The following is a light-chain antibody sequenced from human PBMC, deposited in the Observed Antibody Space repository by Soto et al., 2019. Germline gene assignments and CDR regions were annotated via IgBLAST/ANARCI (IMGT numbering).Light chain of an antibody. V-gene: IGKV1-5*03. J-gene: IGKJ5*01. CDR2: KAS. Sequence: DIQMTQSPSTLSASVGARVTLTCRASQSISSWLAWYQHKPGKAPKLMIYKASTLESGVPSRFSGSGSGTEFTLTISSLQPDDFATYYCQQYNSYSITLGQGTRLEIK. CDR1: QSISSW. CDR3: QQYNSYSIT.